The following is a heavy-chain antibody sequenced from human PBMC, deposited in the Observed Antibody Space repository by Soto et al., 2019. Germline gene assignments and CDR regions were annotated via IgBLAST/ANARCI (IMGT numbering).Heavy chain of an antibody. Sequence: ASVKASCKASGYTITSYGISCVRQAPGQGLEWMGWISAYNGNTNYAQKFQGRVTLTTDTSTSTAYMELKSLTSDDTAVYYCAREGGYFDYWGQGTLVTVSS. J-gene: IGHJ4*02. CDR1: GYTITSYG. CDR2: ISAYNGNT. CDR3: AREGGYFDY. V-gene: IGHV1-18*01. D-gene: IGHD2-15*01.